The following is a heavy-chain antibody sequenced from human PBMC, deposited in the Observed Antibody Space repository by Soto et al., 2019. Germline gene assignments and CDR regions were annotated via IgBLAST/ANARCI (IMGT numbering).Heavy chain of an antibody. CDR3: ARDVRYCSGGSCYSWDV. J-gene: IGHJ6*04. CDR2: IIPILGIA. CDR1: GGTFSSYT. V-gene: IGHV1-69*08. Sequence: QVQLVQSGAEVKKPGSSVKVSCKASGGTFSSYTISWVRQAPGQGLEWMGRIIPILGIANYAQKFQGRVTITAEKSTSTAYMELSSLRSEDTAVYYCARDVRYCSGGSCYSWDVWGKGTTVTVSS. D-gene: IGHD2-15*01.